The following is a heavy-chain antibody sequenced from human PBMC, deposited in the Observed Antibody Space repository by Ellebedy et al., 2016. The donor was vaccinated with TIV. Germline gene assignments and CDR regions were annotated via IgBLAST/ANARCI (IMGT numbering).Heavy chain of an antibody. CDR3: ARDLNVVPAAAGLYYFDY. V-gene: IGHV1-46*01. D-gene: IGHD2-2*01. CDR2: INPSGGST. J-gene: IGHJ4*02. Sequence: ASVKVSCXASGYTFTSYYMHWVRQAPGQGLEWMGIINPSGGSTSYAQKFQGRVTMTRDTSTSTAYMELRSLRSDDTAVYYCARDLNVVPAAAGLYYFDYWGQGTLVTVSS. CDR1: GYTFTSYY.